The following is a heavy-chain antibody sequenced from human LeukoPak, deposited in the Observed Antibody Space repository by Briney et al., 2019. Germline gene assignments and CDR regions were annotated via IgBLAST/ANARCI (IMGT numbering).Heavy chain of an antibody. D-gene: IGHD6-13*01. Sequence: SETLSLTCTVSGGSISSGSYYWGWIRQPAGKGLEWIGRIYTSGSTNFNPSLKSRVTISLDTSKNQFSLKLNSVTAADTAVYYCARRPNRGGSRPLWYFDLWGRGTLVTVSS. CDR3: ARRPNRGGSRPLWYFDL. V-gene: IGHV4-61*02. J-gene: IGHJ2*01. CDR2: IYTSGST. CDR1: GGSISSGSYY.